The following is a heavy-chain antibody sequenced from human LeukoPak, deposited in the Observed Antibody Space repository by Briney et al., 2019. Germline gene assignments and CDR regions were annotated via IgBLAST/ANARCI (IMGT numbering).Heavy chain of an antibody. V-gene: IGHV1-18*01. CDR2: ISAYNGST. D-gene: IGHD5-24*01. J-gene: IGHJ4*02. CDR3: ARGSSDGYNYGRESDY. CDR1: GYTFTSYG. Sequence: GASVKVSCKASGYTFTSYGINWVRQAPGQGLEWMGWISAYNGSTNYAQNLQGRVTMTTDTPTSTAYMELRSLRSDDTAVYYCARGSSDGYNYGRESDYWGQGTLVTVSS.